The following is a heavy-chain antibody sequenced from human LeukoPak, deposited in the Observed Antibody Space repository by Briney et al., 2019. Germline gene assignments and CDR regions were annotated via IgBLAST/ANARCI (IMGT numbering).Heavy chain of an antibody. CDR3: ARGPRLDSSGWYYGAFDI. D-gene: IGHD6-19*01. J-gene: IGHJ3*02. Sequence: APVKVSCKASGYTFTGYYMHWVRQAPGQGLEWMGRINPNSGGTNYAQKFQGRVTMTRDTSISTAYMELSRLRSDDTAVYYCARGPRLDSSGWYYGAFDIWGQGTMVTVSS. V-gene: IGHV1-2*06. CDR2: INPNSGGT. CDR1: GYTFTGYY.